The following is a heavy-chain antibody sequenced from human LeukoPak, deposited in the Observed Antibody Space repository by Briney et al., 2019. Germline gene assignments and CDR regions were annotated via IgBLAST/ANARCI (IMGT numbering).Heavy chain of an antibody. J-gene: IGHJ4*02. CDR2: ISSSGSTT. V-gene: IGHV3-48*03. CDR1: GFTFSSYE. D-gene: IGHD3-3*01. Sequence: GGSLRLSCAASGFTFSSYEMNWVRQAPGKGLEWVSYISSSGSTTYYADSVKGRFTISRDNSKNTLYLQMNSLRAEDTAVYYCAKGAYDFWSGYYSWERDYFDYWGQGTLVTVSS. CDR3: AKGAYDFWSGYYSWERDYFDY.